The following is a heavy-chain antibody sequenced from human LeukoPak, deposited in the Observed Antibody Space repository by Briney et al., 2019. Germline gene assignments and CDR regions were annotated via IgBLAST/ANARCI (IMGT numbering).Heavy chain of an antibody. CDR1: GGSISRFY. CDR2: IYSSGST. CDR3: ARRQLCWLPGGFDF. Sequence: SETLSLTRAVSGGSISRFYWSWTRQPPGKALEWIGYIYSSGSTNYNPSLKSRVTMSVDTSKNQSSLKLSSVTAADTAVYYCARRQLCWLPGGFDFWGQGTMVTVSS. V-gene: IGHV4-59*01. J-gene: IGHJ3*01. D-gene: IGHD2-8*02.